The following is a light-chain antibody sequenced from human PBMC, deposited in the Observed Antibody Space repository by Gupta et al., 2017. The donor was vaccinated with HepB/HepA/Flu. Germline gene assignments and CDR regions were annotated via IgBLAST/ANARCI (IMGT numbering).Light chain of an antibody. CDR1: ESIRYY. CDR2: DTS. V-gene: IGKV3-11*01. J-gene: IGKJ4*01. Sequence: EIVLTQSRATLSLSPGERATLSCRASESIRYYLGWYQQKPGQAPRLVIDDTSNRAPGIPARFSGSGSGTDFTLTISSLEPEDFAVYYCQQRSKWPLTFGGGTKVEIK. CDR3: QQRSKWPLT.